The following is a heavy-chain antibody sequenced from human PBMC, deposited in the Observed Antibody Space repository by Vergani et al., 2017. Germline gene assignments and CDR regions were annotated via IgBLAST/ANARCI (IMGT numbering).Heavy chain of an antibody. CDR3: ASVPGGRYCSSTSCYKAGAGYFQH. D-gene: IGHD2-2*02. J-gene: IGHJ1*01. CDR2: ISAYNGNT. CDR1: GYTFTSYG. V-gene: IGHV1-18*01. Sequence: QVQLVQSGAEVKKPGASVKVSCKASGYTFTSYGISWVRQAPGQGLEWMGWISAYNGNTNYAQKLQGRVTMTTDTSTSTAYMELRSLRSDDTAVYYCASVPGGRYCSSTSCYKAGAGYFQHWGQGTLVTVSS.